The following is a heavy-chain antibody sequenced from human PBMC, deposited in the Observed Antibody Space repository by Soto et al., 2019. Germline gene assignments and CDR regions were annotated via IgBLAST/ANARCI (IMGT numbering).Heavy chain of an antibody. CDR2: INGYNGNT. CDR3: VREGDGVDYYYGMDV. V-gene: IGHV1-18*01. Sequence: QVQLVQSGDEVKKPGASVKVSCKASGYTFTNYGISWVRQAPGQGLEWMGWINGYNGNTVYTQKIQGRLTMTADTSTATAYMELRRMRSDETAVYYCVREGDGVDYYYGMDVWCQGTTVIVSS. CDR1: GYTFTNYG. D-gene: IGHD3-10*01. J-gene: IGHJ6*02.